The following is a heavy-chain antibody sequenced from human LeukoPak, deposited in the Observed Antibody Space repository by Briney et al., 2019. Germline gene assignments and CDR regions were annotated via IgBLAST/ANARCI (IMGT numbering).Heavy chain of an antibody. CDR2: INHSGST. CDR3: ATSRNWYFDL. Sequence: PSETLSLTCAVYGGSFSGYYWSWIRQPPGKGLEWIGEINHSGSTNYNPSLKSRVTISVDTSKNQFSLKLSSVTAADTAVYYCATSRNWYFDLSGRGTLVTVSS. CDR1: GGSFSGYY. J-gene: IGHJ2*01. V-gene: IGHV4-34*01.